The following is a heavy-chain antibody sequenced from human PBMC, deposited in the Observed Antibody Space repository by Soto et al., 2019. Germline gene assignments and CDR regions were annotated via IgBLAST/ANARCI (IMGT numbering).Heavy chain of an antibody. Sequence: QVQLVESGGDVGQPGRSLRLSCAASGFTFSSRPMYWVRQAPGTGLVWVSVISSDGRNEYYADSVKRRFTISRDNSENTVYLQMNRLRAEDTAVYYCARDHDYRYFDYWGQGTLVTVSS. CDR2: ISSDGRNE. CDR1: GFTFSSRP. V-gene: IGHV3-30*04. J-gene: IGHJ4*02. D-gene: IGHD4-17*01. CDR3: ARDHDYRYFDY.